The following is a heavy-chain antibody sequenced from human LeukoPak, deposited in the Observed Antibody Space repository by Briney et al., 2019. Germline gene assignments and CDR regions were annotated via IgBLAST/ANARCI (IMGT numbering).Heavy chain of an antibody. Sequence: PGGSLRLSCAAPGYTFSSYWMHWVRQAPGKGLVWVSRINSDGSSTSYADSVKGRFTISRDNAKNTLYLQMNSLRAEDTAVYYCATYRGDFWSGYYSNWFDPWGQGTLVTVSS. CDR1: GYTFSSYW. D-gene: IGHD3-3*01. CDR2: INSDGSST. CDR3: ATYRGDFWSGYYSNWFDP. J-gene: IGHJ5*02. V-gene: IGHV3-74*01.